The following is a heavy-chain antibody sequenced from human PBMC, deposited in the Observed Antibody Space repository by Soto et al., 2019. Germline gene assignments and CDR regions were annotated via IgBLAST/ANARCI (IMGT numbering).Heavy chain of an antibody. CDR1: GFTFSSYA. D-gene: IGHD3-16*01. V-gene: IGHV3-23*01. CDR2: NSGSGGST. J-gene: IGHJ4*02. CDR3: AARSPGYYFDY. Sequence: PGGSLRLSCAASGFTFSSYAMNWVRQGPGKGLEWVSTNSGSGGSTNYADSVKGRFTISRDNSKNTLYLQMNSLRAEDTAVYYCAARSPGYYFDYWGQGTLVTVSS.